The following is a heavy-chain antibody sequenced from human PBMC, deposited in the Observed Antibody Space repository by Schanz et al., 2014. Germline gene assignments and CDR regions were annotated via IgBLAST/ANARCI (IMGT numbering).Heavy chain of an antibody. Sequence: QVQLQESGPGLLKPSETLSLTCTVSGGSISSGGYSWNWIRQSPGKGLEWLGYIYYSGNTYYNPSLKSRVAISVDRSKNQFSLRLDSVTAADTAVYYCARDRGHGDLPGDIWGQGTMVTVSS. CDR1: GGSISSGGYS. J-gene: IGHJ3*02. V-gene: IGHV4-30-2*06. CDR2: IYYSGNT. D-gene: IGHD4-17*01. CDR3: ARDRGHGDLPGDI.